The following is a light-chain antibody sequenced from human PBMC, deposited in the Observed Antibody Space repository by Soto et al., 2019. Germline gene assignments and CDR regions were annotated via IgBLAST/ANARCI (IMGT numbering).Light chain of an antibody. Sequence: DIQMTQSPSSVSASVGDRVTITCRASQGISSRLAWYQQKPGRAPKLLIYAASSLQSGAPSRFTGSGSGTDFTLTITSLQPGDIAVYFCQQANSFPLTFGGGTKVEIK. CDR2: AAS. CDR1: QGISSR. V-gene: IGKV1-12*01. CDR3: QQANSFPLT. J-gene: IGKJ4*01.